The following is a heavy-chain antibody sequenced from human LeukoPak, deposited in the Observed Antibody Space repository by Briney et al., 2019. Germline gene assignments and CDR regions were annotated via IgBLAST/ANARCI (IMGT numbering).Heavy chain of an antibody. Sequence: SETLSLTSTVSGGSVSSGGYYWSWLRQPPGKGVEWIGNIYYSGSTNYNPSLKRRVTISVDTSKNQFTLKRSSVTAADRAGYCCARDGDSSGYSYFDYWGQGTLVTVSS. V-gene: IGHV4-61*08. D-gene: IGHD3-22*01. CDR3: ARDGDSSGYSYFDY. CDR2: IYYSGST. CDR1: GGSVSSGGYY. J-gene: IGHJ4*02.